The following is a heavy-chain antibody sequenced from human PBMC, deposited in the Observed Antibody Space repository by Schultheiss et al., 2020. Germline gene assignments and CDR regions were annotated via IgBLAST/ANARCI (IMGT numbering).Heavy chain of an antibody. D-gene: IGHD6-19*01. J-gene: IGHJ4*02. CDR3: ASSYSSGWYSWGSFDY. CDR2: IYTSGST. V-gene: IGHV4-61*02. Sequence: SQTLSLTCTVSGGSISSSSYYWSWIRQPAGKGLEWIGRIYTSGSTNYNPSLKSRVTMSVDTSKNQFSLKLSSVTAADTAVYYCASSYSSGWYSWGSFDYWGQGTLVTVSS. CDR1: GGSISSSSYY.